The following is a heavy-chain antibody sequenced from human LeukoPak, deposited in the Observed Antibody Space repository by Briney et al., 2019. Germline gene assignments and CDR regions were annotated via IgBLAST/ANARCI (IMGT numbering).Heavy chain of an antibody. Sequence: GSLRLSCAASGFTFSSYAMSWIRQPPGRGLEWIGEINHSGSTNYNPSLTSRVTISVETTKNQFSLKLSSVTAADTAVYYSARITRPPRRNFVVVPAARVSGAFDIWGQGTMVTVSS. CDR1: GFTFSSYA. CDR3: ARITRPPRRNFVVVPAARVSGAFDI. J-gene: IGHJ3*02. CDR2: INHSGST. D-gene: IGHD2-2*01. V-gene: IGHV4-34*01.